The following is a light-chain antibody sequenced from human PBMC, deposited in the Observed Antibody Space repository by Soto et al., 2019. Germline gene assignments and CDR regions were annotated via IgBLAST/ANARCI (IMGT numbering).Light chain of an antibody. V-gene: IGKV1-39*01. CDR3: QQSYSTPQT. CDR1: QSLLHSNGYNY. CDR2: AAS. J-gene: IGKJ1*01. Sequence: MTQSPLSLPVTPGEPASISCKSSQSLLHSNGYNYLDWYQQKPGKAPKLLIYAASSLQSGVPSRFSGSGSGTDFTLTISSLQPEDFATYYCQQSYSTPQTFGQGTKVDIK.